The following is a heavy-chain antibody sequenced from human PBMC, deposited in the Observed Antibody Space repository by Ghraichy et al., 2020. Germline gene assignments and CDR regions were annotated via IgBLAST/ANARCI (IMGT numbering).Heavy chain of an antibody. CDR2: ISGSGGSI. Sequence: GGSLRLSCAVSGLTFSNFAMAWVRQAPGKGLEWVSTISGSGGSIWYADSGKGRFIISRDNSRSTFYLQMNSLRAEDTAVYYCAKGKGSGSYVNWSFNIRGRGTPVTVSP. CDR3: AKGKGSGSYVNWSFNI. D-gene: IGHD1-26*01. CDR1: GLTFSNFA. V-gene: IGHV3-23*01. J-gene: IGHJ2*01.